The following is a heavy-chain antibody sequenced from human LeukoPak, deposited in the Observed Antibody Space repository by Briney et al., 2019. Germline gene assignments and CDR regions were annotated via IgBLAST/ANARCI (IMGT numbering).Heavy chain of an antibody. J-gene: IGHJ4*02. CDR1: DGSISSRTYY. CDR3: ARGIAAAAKQGGFDF. V-gene: IGHV4-39*01. Sequence: PSETLSLSCTVSDGSISSRTYYWGWVRQPPGKGLEWIGNIYYTGSTYYNPSLKSRVTISVDTSKNQFSLKLSSATAADTAVYYCARGIAAAAKQGGFDFWGQGTLVTVSS. CDR2: IYYTGST. D-gene: IGHD6-13*01.